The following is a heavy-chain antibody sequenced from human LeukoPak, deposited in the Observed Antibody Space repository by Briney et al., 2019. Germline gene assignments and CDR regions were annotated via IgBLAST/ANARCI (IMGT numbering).Heavy chain of an antibody. CDR3: AKVRIAYYMDV. Sequence: GGSLRLSCTVSGFTVSSNSMSWVRQAPGKGLEWVSFIYSDNTHYSDSVKGRFTISRDNSKNTLYLQMNSLRAEDTAVYYCAKVRIAYYMDVWGKGTTVTVSS. CDR1: GFTVSSNS. CDR2: IYSDNT. D-gene: IGHD2-21*01. V-gene: IGHV3-53*01. J-gene: IGHJ6*03.